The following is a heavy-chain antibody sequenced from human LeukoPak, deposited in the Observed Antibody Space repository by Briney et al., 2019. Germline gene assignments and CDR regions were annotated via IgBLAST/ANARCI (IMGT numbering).Heavy chain of an antibody. CDR2: ISGSGGRT. D-gene: IGHD3-22*01. J-gene: IGHJ6*02. CDR3: AKVPMYDSSGYYSHYYYGMGV. Sequence: GGSLRLSCAASGFTFRTYAMSWVRQAPGKGLEWASAISGSGGRTYYADSVKGRFTISRDNPKNTLYLQMNSLRAEDTAVYYCAKVPMYDSSGYYSHYYYGMGVWGQGTTVTVSS. CDR1: GFTFRTYA. V-gene: IGHV3-23*01.